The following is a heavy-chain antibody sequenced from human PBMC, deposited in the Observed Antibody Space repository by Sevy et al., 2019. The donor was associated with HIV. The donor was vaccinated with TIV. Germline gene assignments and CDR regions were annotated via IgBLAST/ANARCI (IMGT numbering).Heavy chain of an antibody. CDR1: GFTFSSYA. V-gene: IGHV3-23*01. D-gene: IGHD2-2*02. J-gene: IGHJ6*02. CDR3: AKGTLVVPAVIYYYYGMDV. Sequence: GGSLRLSCAASGFTFSSYAMNWVRQAPGKGLEWVSAISHSGGSTYYADSVKGRFTISRDNSKNTLYLQRNSLRAEDTAVYYCAKGTLVVPAVIYYYYGMDVWGQGTTVTVSS. CDR2: ISHSGGST.